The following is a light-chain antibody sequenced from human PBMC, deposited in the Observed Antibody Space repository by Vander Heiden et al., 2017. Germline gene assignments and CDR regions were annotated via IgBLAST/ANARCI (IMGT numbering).Light chain of an antibody. Sequence: DLQMTQSPSSLSASVGDRVTITCLASQSIINYLNWYQQKPGKAPKLLIHAASSLQSGVPSRFTGSGSGTDFTLTISTLQPEDFATYYCQQSFNTPHSFGQGTKVEIK. CDR1: QSIINY. V-gene: IGKV1-39*01. CDR2: AAS. CDR3: QQSFNTPHS. J-gene: IGKJ1*01.